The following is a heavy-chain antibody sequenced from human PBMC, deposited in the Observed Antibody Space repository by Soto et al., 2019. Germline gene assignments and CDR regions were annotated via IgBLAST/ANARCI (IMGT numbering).Heavy chain of an antibody. CDR2: LSYDGTNK. V-gene: IGHV3-30*18. D-gene: IGHD6-19*01. Sequence: GGSLRLSCAASGFTFSNYRMHWVRQAPGKGLEWLAVLSYDGTNKFYADSVKGRFTISRDNSRNTLFLQMNGLRSDDTAVYFCAQGAYISGWYNPGDYWGQGLQVTVSS. CDR1: GFTFSNYR. CDR3: AQGAYISGWYNPGDY. J-gene: IGHJ4*02.